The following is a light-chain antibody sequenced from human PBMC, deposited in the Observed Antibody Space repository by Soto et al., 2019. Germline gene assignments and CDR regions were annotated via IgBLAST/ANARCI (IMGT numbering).Light chain of an antibody. CDR1: QNIRSW. CDR3: QQYHSYSWT. Sequence: DIQMTQSPSALSASVGDRGTITCRTSQNIRSWLAWYQQKPGKAPKLLIYKASTLESGVPSRFSGSGSGTEFTLAISSLQPDDFATYYCQQYHSYSWTFGQGTKVDIK. V-gene: IGKV1-5*03. CDR2: KAS. J-gene: IGKJ1*01.